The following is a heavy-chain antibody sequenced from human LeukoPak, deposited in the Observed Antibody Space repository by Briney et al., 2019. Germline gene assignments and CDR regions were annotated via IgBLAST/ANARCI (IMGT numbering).Heavy chain of an antibody. CDR1: GFTFSHYA. J-gene: IGHJ5*02. Sequence: GGSLRLPCAASGFTFSHYALSWARQAPGKGLEWVSTITGGGDRTYYSDSVEGRFTFSRDNSKKSLSLQMNSLRVEDTAIYYCVKGGVGATPRPDPWGQGTLVIVSS. CDR2: ITGGGDRT. CDR3: VKGGVGATPRPDP. V-gene: IGHV3-23*01. D-gene: IGHD1-26*01.